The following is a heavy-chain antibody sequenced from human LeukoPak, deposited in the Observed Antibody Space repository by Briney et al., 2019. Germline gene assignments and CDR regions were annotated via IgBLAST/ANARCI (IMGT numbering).Heavy chain of an antibody. J-gene: IGHJ5*02. Sequence: SETLSLTCTVSGGSISGYYWSWIRQPPGKGLEWIGYIYYSGSTNYNPSLKSRVTISVDMSKNQISLKLSSVTAADTAMYYCARGLCGSGYCSWFDPWGQGTLVTVSS. CDR1: GGSISGYY. CDR2: IYYSGST. V-gene: IGHV4-59*01. CDR3: ARGLCGSGYCSWFDP. D-gene: IGHD3-22*01.